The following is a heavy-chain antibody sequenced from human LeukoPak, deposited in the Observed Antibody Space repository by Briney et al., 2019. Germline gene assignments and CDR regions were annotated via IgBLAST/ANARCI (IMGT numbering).Heavy chain of an antibody. Sequence: GGSLRLSCAASGFTFSSYAMHWVRQAPGKGLEWVAVISYDGSNKYYADSVKGRFTISRDNSKNTLYLQMNSLRAEDTAIYYCAKERDYGPADYWGQGTLVTVSS. CDR2: ISYDGSNK. D-gene: IGHD4/OR15-4a*01. V-gene: IGHV3-30*04. J-gene: IGHJ4*02. CDR1: GFTFSSYA. CDR3: AKERDYGPADY.